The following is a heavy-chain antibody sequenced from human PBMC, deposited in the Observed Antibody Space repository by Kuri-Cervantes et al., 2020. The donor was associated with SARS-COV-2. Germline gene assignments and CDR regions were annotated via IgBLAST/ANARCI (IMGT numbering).Heavy chain of an antibody. CDR2: IGSYGVTT. CDR1: GFTFSNYD. V-gene: IGHV3-23*01. Sequence: GGSLRLSCAASGFTFSNYDMSWVRQAPGKSLEWVSGIGSYGVTTYYADSVKGRFTISRDNSKNTLSLQMNSLRAEDTAVYYCAKEGGHNEIDYWGQGTLVTVSS. D-gene: IGHD5-24*01. J-gene: IGHJ4*02. CDR3: AKEGGHNEIDY.